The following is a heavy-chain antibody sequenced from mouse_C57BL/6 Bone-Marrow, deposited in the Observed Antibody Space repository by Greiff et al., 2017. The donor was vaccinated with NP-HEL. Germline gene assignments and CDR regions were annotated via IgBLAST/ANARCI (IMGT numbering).Heavy chain of an antibody. V-gene: IGHV1-76*01. D-gene: IGHD2-3*01. Sequence: QVQLKESGAELVRPGASVKLSCKASGYTFTDYYINWVKQRPGQGLEWIARIYPGSGNTYYNEKFKGKATLTAEKSSSTAYMQLSSLTSEDSAVYFCARERDGPLWRFAYWGQGTLVTVSA. CDR2: IYPGSGNT. J-gene: IGHJ3*01. CDR1: GYTFTDYY. CDR3: ARERDGPLWRFAY.